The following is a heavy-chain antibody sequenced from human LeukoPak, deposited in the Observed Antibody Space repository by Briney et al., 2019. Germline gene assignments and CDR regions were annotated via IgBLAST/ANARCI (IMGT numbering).Heavy chain of an antibody. J-gene: IGHJ4*02. Sequence: GGSLRLSCAASRFTFSSYNMNWVRQAPGKGPEWVSSISSSGNYIYYADSVKGRFTISRDNAKNSLYLQMNSLRAEDTAVYYCARDSIQQQLVLEDRGYPYYFEHWGQGTLVTVSS. D-gene: IGHD6-13*01. CDR3: ARDSIQQQLVLEDRGYPYYFEH. CDR2: ISSSGNYI. CDR1: RFTFSSYN. V-gene: IGHV3-21*01.